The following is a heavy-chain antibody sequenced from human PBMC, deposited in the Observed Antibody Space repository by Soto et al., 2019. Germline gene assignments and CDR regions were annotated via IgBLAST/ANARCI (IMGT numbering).Heavy chain of an antibody. CDR1: CGSIISYY. CDR3: ARGGIAAVTNYYYYYGMDV. CDR2: IYYSGST. Sequence: PSETLSLTCTFSCGSIISYYWSWLRQPPGKGLEWIGYIYYSGSTNYNPSLKSRVTISVDTSKNQFSLKLSSVTAADTAVYYCARGGIAAVTNYYYYYGMDVWGQGTTVTVSS. J-gene: IGHJ6*02. D-gene: IGHD6-13*01. V-gene: IGHV4-59*01.